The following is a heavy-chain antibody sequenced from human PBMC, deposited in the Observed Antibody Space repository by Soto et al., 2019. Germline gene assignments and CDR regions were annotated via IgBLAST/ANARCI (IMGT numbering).Heavy chain of an antibody. J-gene: IGHJ6*02. CDR1: GGSISSEYYH. V-gene: IGHV4-30-4*08. Sequence: QVQLQQSGPGLVKPSQTLSLTCTVSGGSISSEYYHWTWIRQSPGKGLEWIGYIHHSGSILYNPSLKSRFTISVDTSKNQFSLHLSSVTAADTAVYFCAREDDGGDSLDVWGQGTTVTVSS. CDR2: IHHSGSI. D-gene: IGHD2-21*02. CDR3: AREDDGGDSLDV.